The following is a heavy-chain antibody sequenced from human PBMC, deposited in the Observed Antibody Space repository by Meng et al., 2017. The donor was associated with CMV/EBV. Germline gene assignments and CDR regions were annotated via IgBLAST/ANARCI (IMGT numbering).Heavy chain of an antibody. J-gene: IGHJ5*02. CDR2: ILPIFGTA. V-gene: IGHV1-69*01. CDR3: ARVFAPNYDFWSGQRFDP. CDR1: FSRYA. Sequence: FSRYAISWVRQAPGKGLEWMGGILPIFGTANYAQKFQGRVTITADESTSTAYMELSSLRSEDTAVYYCARVFAPNYDFWSGQRFDPWGQGTLVTVSS. D-gene: IGHD3-3*01.